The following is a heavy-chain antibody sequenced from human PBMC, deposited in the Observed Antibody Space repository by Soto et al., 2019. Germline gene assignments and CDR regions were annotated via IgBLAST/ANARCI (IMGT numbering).Heavy chain of an antibody. D-gene: IGHD3-10*02. CDR2: VFRSGET. V-gene: IGHV4-4*02. Sequence: QVQLQESGPGLVKPSGTLSLICSVSGFSVSSNDWWTWVRQPPGKGLEWIGEVFRSGETNSNPSLKSRVTMSVDMSKNHFSLTLNSVTAADTGIYYCARSTMIGPARRLDSWGPETLVTVSA. J-gene: IGHJ5*01. CDR3: ARSTMIGPARRLDS. CDR1: GFSVSSNDW.